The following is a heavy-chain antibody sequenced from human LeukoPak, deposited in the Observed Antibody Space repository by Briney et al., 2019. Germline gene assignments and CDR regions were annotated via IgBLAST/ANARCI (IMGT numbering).Heavy chain of an antibody. Sequence: GRSLRLSCAASGFTFSSYAMHWVRQAPGKGLEWVAVISYDGSNKYYADSVKGRFTISRDNSKNTLYLQMNSLRAEDTAVYYCARDPAYCSSTSCHHIPKGGFDYWGQGTLVTVSS. CDR2: ISYDGSNK. D-gene: IGHD2-2*01. CDR3: ARDPAYCSSTSCHHIPKGGFDY. V-gene: IGHV3-30*01. CDR1: GFTFSSYA. J-gene: IGHJ4*02.